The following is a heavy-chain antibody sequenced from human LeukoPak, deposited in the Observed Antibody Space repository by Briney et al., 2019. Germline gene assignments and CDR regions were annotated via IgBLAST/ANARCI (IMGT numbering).Heavy chain of an antibody. D-gene: IGHD3-22*01. Sequence: SETLSLTCTVSGYSISSGYYWGWIRQPPGKGLEWIGEIHHSGSTNYKPSLKGRVTMSVDKSANQFSLKVSSVTATDTAVYYCARGAMYYDGSGYGHLDVWGQGTTVTVSS. CDR1: GYSISSGYY. CDR3: ARGAMYYDGSGYGHLDV. J-gene: IGHJ6*02. V-gene: IGHV4-38-2*02. CDR2: IHHSGST.